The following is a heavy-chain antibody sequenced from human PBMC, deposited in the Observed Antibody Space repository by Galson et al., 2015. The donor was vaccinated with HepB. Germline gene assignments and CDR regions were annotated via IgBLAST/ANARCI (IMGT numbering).Heavy chain of an antibody. J-gene: IGHJ5*02. V-gene: IGHV1-69*04. CDR1: GGTLSSDG. CDR3: AREWEVLDYFDR. CDR2: IILFLGAP. Sequence: SVKVSCKASGGTLSSDGVTWVRQAPGQGLEWMGRIILFLGAPNYAQKFQGRITITADKPANTVYMELSSLTSDDTAVYYCAREWEVLDYFDRWGQGTLVIVSS. D-gene: IGHD1-26*01.